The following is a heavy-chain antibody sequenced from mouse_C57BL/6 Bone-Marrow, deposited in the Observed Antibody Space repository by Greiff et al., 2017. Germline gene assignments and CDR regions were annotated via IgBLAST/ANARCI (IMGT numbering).Heavy chain of an antibody. D-gene: IGHD2-3*01. CDR3: ARQGGWLGWFAY. CDR1: GFTFSDYG. V-gene: IGHV5-17*01. Sequence: EVKLQESGGGLVKPGGSLKLSCAASGFTFSDYGMHWVRQAPEKGLEWVAYISSGSSTIYYADTVKGRFTISRDNAKNTLFLQMTSLRSEDTAMYYCARQGGWLGWFAYWGQGTLVTVSA. CDR2: ISSGSSTI. J-gene: IGHJ3*01.